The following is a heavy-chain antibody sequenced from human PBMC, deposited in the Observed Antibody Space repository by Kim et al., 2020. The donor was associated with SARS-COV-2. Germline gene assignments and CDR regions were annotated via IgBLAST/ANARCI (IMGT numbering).Heavy chain of an antibody. Sequence: ASVKVSCKASGYTFTSYAMHWVRQAPGQRLEWMGWINAGNGNTKYSQKFQGRVTITRDTSASTAYMELSSLRSEDTAVYYCARSVDTAMVSVAPTPDWGQGTLVTVSS. CDR1: GYTFTSYA. D-gene: IGHD5-18*01. CDR3: ARSVDTAMVSVAPTPD. V-gene: IGHV1-3*01. J-gene: IGHJ4*02. CDR2: INAGNGNT.